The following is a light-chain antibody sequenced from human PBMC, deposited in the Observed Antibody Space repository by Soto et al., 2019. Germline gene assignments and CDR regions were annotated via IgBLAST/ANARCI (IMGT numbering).Light chain of an antibody. CDR3: QEYDGTPSS. Sequence: DIVMTQSPAALAVSPSERATNNCKSSQSLFYSSTNKNYLAWYQQKPGQSPKLLMHWASYRESGVPDRFSGSGCGTDFTLSISSLQAEDVGVYFCQEYDGTPSSFGRGTKFEIK. CDR2: WAS. V-gene: IGKV4-1*01. J-gene: IGKJ4*01. CDR1: QSLFYSSTNKNY.